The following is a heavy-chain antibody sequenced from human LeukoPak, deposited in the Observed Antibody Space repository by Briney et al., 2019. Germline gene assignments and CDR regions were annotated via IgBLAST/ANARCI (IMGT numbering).Heavy chain of an antibody. CDR1: GFTFSPYA. CDR2: ISFDGSNT. J-gene: IGHJ4*02. Sequence: PGGSLRLSCAASGFTFSPYAMHWVRQAPGKGLEWVAVISFDGSNTYYADSVKGRFTISRDNSKNTLYLQMNSLRTEDTAVYYCARTVKWLSPHFDSWGQGTLVTVSS. D-gene: IGHD3-22*01. CDR3: ARTVKWLSPHFDS. V-gene: IGHV3-30-3*01.